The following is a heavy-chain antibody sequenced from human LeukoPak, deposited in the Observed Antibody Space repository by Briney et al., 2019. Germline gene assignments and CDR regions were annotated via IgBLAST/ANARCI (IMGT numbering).Heavy chain of an antibody. D-gene: IGHD6-6*01. Sequence: ASVKVSCKASGGTFSSYAISWVRQALGQGLEWMGGIIPIFGTANYAQKFQGRVTITADESTSTAYMELSSLRSEDTAVYYCARDHLGLRQLWWFDPWGQGTLVTVSS. CDR2: IIPIFGTA. CDR3: ARDHLGLRQLWWFDP. V-gene: IGHV1-69*13. CDR1: GGTFSSYA. J-gene: IGHJ5*02.